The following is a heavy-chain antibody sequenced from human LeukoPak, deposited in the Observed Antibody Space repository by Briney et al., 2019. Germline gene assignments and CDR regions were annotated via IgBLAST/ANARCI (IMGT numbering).Heavy chain of an antibody. V-gene: IGHV3-7*01. CDR1: GFTFKGYW. D-gene: IGHD5-18*01. J-gene: IGHJ4*02. CDR2: IQQDGSEK. Sequence: GGSLRLSCAAPGFTFKGYWMSWVRQAPGKGLEWVANIQQDGSEKKYVDSVKGRFTISRDNAKNSLYLQMDSLRAEDTAVYYCVRLRYTYGKNFDCWGQGTLVTVSS. CDR3: VRLRYTYGKNFDC.